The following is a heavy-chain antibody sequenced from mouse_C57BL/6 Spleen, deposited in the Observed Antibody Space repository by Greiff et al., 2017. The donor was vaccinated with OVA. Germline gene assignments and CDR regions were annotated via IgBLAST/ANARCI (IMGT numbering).Heavy chain of an antibody. Sequence: VQLQQPGAELVRPGSSVKLSCKASGYTFTSYWMDWVKQRPGQGLEWIGNIYPSDSETHYNQKFKDKATLTVDKSSSTAYMQLSSLTSEDSAVYYCARDDGYYGDYWGQGTSVTVSS. CDR1: GYTFTSYW. CDR2: IYPSDSET. J-gene: IGHJ4*01. V-gene: IGHV1-61*01. CDR3: ARDDGYYGDY. D-gene: IGHD2-3*01.